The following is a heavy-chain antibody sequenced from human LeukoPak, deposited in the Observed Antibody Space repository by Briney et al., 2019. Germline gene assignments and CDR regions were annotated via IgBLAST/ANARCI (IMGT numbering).Heavy chain of an antibody. CDR1: GIPFINSR. CDR3: THMLRGVHGD. Sequence: PGGSLRLLCGASGIPFINSRMTWLRQATGRGVECIGRIKSKNDDGATVYVAPVKGRFTISRYESINTVYLQVKTLKIEDKAVYFCTHMLRGVHGDWGQGTLVTVSS. CDR2: IKSKNDDGAT. V-gene: IGHV3-15*05. D-gene: IGHD3-10*01. J-gene: IGHJ4*02.